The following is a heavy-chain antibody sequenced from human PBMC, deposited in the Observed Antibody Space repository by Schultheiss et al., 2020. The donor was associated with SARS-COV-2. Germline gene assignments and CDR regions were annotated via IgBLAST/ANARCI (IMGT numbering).Heavy chain of an antibody. Sequence: GGSLRLSCAASGFTFSNAWMNWVRQAPGKGLEWVGRIKSKTDGGTTDYAAPVKGRFTISRDDSKNTLYLQMNSLKTEDTAVYYCTTGEGYSGSLGFDYWGQGTLVTVSS. CDR3: TTGEGYSGSLGFDY. V-gene: IGHV3-15*07. J-gene: IGHJ4*02. CDR1: GFTFSNAW. CDR2: IKSKTDGGTT. D-gene: IGHD1-26*01.